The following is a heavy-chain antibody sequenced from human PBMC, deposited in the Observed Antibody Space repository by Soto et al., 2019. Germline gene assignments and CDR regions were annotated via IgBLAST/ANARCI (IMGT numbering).Heavy chain of an antibody. J-gene: IGHJ6*02. CDR3: AKVRFGRGILSNTMDV. Sequence: QVQLVESGGGVVQPGRSLRLSCAASGFTFRSSGMHWVRQAPGKGLEWVAVISYDGGNKYYGDSVRGRFTISRDNSNNTLYLVMKSLRVEDTAVYYCAKVRFGRGILSNTMDVWGQGTTVTVSS. CDR1: GFTFRSSG. D-gene: IGHD3-16*01. V-gene: IGHV3-30*18. CDR2: ISYDGGNK.